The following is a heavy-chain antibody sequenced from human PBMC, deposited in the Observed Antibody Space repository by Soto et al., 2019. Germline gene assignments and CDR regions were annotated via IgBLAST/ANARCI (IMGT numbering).Heavy chain of an antibody. D-gene: IGHD2-2*01. V-gene: IGHV3-9*01. CDR3: TRLHFIVQPGINY. CDR1: GFTFDDYA. J-gene: IGHJ4*02. CDR2: ISWNSGSI. Sequence: EVQLVESGGGLVQPGRSLRLSCAASGFTFDDYAMHWVRQAPGKGLEWVSGISWNSGSIGYADSVKGRFTISRDNAKNSLYLQMNSLKTEDTAVYYCTRLHFIVQPGINYWGQGTLVTVSS.